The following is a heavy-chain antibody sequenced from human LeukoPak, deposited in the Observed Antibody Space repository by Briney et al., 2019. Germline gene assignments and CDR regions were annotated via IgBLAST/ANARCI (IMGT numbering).Heavy chain of an antibody. D-gene: IGHD2/OR15-2a*01. CDR1: GFTFSSYG. CDR3: AKGGFFY. CDR2: ISYDGSNK. Sequence: SGGSLRLSCAASGFTFSSYGMHWVRQAPGKGLEWVAVISYDGSNKYYADSVKGRFTISRDNSKNTLYLQMNSLRAEDTAVYYCAKGGFFYWGQGTLVTVSS. J-gene: IGHJ4*02. V-gene: IGHV3-30*18.